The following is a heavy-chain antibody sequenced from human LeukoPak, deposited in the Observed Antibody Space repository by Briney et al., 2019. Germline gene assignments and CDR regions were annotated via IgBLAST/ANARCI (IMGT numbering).Heavy chain of an antibody. V-gene: IGHV4-39*07. CDR3: AGESGSYLWRSWLNP. Sequence: SETLSLTCTVSGGSISSSSYYWGWIRQPPGKGLEWIGSIYYSGSTYYNPSLKSRVTISVDTSKNQFSLKLSSVTAADTAVYYCAGESGSYLWRSWLNPWGQGTLVTVSS. CDR2: IYYSGST. D-gene: IGHD3-16*01. J-gene: IGHJ5*02. CDR1: GGSISSSSYY.